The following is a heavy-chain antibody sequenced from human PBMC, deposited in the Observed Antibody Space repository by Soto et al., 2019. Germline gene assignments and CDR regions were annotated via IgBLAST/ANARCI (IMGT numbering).Heavy chain of an antibody. CDR1: GFTFSSYA. J-gene: IGHJ6*02. Sequence: GGSLRLSCAASGFTFSSYAMNWVRQAPGKGLEWVAVIWYDGSNKYYADSVKGRFTISRDNSKNTLYLQMNSLRAEDTAVYYCARDSAAAGTSYYYGMDVWGQGTTVTVSS. V-gene: IGHV3-33*08. CDR2: IWYDGSNK. D-gene: IGHD6-13*01. CDR3: ARDSAAAGTSYYYGMDV.